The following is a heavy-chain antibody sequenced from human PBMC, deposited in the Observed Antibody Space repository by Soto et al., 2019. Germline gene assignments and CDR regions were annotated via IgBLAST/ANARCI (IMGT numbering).Heavy chain of an antibody. CDR2: ISAYNGNT. CDR1: GYTCTSYG. CDR3: ARDSSSWSASFDY. J-gene: IGHJ4*02. V-gene: IGHV1-18*04. D-gene: IGHD6-13*01. Sequence: ASLKVCWKASGYTCTSYGISWVLQAPGQGLEWMGWISAYNGNTNYAQELQGRVTMTTDTSTSTAYMELRSLRSDDTAVYYCARDSSSWSASFDYWGQGTLVTVSS.